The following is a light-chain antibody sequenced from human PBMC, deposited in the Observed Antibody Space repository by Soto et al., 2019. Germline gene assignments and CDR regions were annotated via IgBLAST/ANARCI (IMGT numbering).Light chain of an antibody. Sequence: QSVLTQPPSVSGAPGQRVTISCTGSSSNIGAGYDVHWYQQLPGTAPKLLIYGNSNRPSGVPDRFSGSKSGTSASLAITGLQAEDEADYYRQSYDSSLSVVVFVGGTKLTVL. CDR2: GNS. J-gene: IGLJ2*01. V-gene: IGLV1-40*01. CDR1: SSNIGAGYD. CDR3: QSYDSSLSVVV.